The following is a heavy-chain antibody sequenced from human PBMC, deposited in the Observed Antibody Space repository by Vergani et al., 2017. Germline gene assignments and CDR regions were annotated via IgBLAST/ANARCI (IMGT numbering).Heavy chain of an antibody. CDR2: INHSGST. CDR1: GGSFSGYY. Sequence: QVQLQQWGAGLLKPSETLSLTCAVYGGSFSGYYWSWIRQPPGKGLEWIGEINHSGSTNYNPSLKSRVTISEDTSKNQFSLKLSSVTAADTAVYYCARGSGEDWFDPWGQGTLVTVSS. CDR3: ARGSGEDWFDP. J-gene: IGHJ5*02. V-gene: IGHV4-34*01.